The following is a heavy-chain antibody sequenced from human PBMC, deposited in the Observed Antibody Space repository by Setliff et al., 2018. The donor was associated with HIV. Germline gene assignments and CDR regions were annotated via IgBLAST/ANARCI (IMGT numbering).Heavy chain of an antibody. CDR3: TRTYGSGSYYNPLLDAFDI. CDR1: GFTFGDYV. Sequence: GESLKISCTASGFTFGDYVVSWVRQAPGKGLEWVGFIRSRAYGGTTEYAASVKGRFTISRDDSKSIAYLQMNSLKTEDIGVYYCTRTYGSGSYYNPLLDAFDIWGQGTMVTVSS. J-gene: IGHJ3*02. CDR2: IRSRAYGGTT. D-gene: IGHD3-10*01. V-gene: IGHV3-49*04.